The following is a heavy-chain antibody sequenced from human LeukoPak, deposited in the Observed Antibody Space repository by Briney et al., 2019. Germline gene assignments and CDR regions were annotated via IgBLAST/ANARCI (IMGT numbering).Heavy chain of an antibody. CDR2: ISYDGSNK. Sequence: GGSLRLACAASGFTFSSYGMHWVRQAPGKGLEWVAVISYDGSNKYYADSVKGRFTISRDNSKNTLYLQMNSLRAEDTAVYYCAKEGCSGGSCYAVGRFFDYWGQGTLVTVSS. CDR3: AKEGCSGGSCYAVGRFFDY. V-gene: IGHV3-30*18. D-gene: IGHD2-15*01. CDR1: GFTFSSYG. J-gene: IGHJ4*02.